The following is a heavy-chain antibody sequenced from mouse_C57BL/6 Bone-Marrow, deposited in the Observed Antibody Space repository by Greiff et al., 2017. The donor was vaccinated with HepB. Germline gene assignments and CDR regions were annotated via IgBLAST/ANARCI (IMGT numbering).Heavy chain of an antibody. CDR3: ARGTTVVARDFDY. CDR2: INPNNGGT. CDR1: GYTFTDYN. J-gene: IGHJ2*01. D-gene: IGHD1-1*01. Sequence: EVQLQQSGPELVKPGASVKMSCKASGYTFTDYNMHWVKQSHGKSLEWIGYINPNNGGTSYNQKFKGKATLTVNKSSSTAYMELRSLTSEDSAVYYCARGTTVVARDFDYWGQGTTLTVSS. V-gene: IGHV1-22*01.